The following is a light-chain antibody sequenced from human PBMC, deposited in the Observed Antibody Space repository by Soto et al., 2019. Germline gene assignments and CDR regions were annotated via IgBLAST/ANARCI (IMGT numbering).Light chain of an antibody. Sequence: QSALTQPPSASGSPGQSVTISCTGTSSDIGGYNYVSWYQQHPGKAPNLMIYELSKRPSGVPDRFSGSKSGNTASLTVSGLQAEDEADYDCSSHAGSNNFVVFGGGTKLTVL. V-gene: IGLV2-8*01. CDR2: ELS. CDR1: SSDIGGYNY. CDR3: SSHAGSNNFVV. J-gene: IGLJ2*01.